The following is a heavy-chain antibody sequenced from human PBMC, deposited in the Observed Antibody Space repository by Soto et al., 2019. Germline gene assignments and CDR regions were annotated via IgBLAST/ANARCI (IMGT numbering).Heavy chain of an antibody. Sequence: TGGSLRLSCAASGFTFSSYAMHWVRQAPGKGLEWVAVISYDGSNKYYADSVKGRFTISRDNSKNTLYLQMNSLRAEDTAVYYCARDQTYYDFWSGSDYWGQGTLVTVSS. J-gene: IGHJ4*02. V-gene: IGHV3-30-3*01. D-gene: IGHD3-3*01. CDR3: ARDQTYYDFWSGSDY. CDR1: GFTFSSYA. CDR2: ISYDGSNK.